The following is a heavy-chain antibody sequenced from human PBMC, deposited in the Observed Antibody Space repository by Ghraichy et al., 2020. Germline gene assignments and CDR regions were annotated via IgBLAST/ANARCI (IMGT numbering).Heavy chain of an antibody. D-gene: IGHD2-21*02. CDR1: GYTFTSYA. CDR3: ARPGRDSEYYYYYYGMDV. CDR2: INTNTGNP. Sequence: ASVKVSCKASGYTFTSYAMNWVRQAPGQGLEWMGWINTNTGNPTYAQGFTGRFVFSLDTSVSTAYLQISSLKAEDTAVYYCARPGRDSEYYYYYYGMDVWGQGTTVTVSS. J-gene: IGHJ6*02. V-gene: IGHV7-4-1*02.